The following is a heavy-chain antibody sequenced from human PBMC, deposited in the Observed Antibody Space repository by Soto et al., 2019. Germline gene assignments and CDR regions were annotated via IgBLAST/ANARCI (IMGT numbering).Heavy chain of an antibody. D-gene: IGHD3-22*01. CDR2: IIGSGGST. Sequence: GGSLRVSCAAAGFAFSSCAMSWGRQAPGKGLEWVSAIIGSGGSTYYADSVKGRFTISKDNSKNTLYLQMNSMRAEDTAVYYCAKDGGGYYYDSSGYPHPGYYFDYWGQGTLVTSPQ. CDR1: GFAFSSCA. CDR3: AKDGGGYYYDSSGYPHPGYYFDY. V-gene: IGHV3-23*01. J-gene: IGHJ4*02.